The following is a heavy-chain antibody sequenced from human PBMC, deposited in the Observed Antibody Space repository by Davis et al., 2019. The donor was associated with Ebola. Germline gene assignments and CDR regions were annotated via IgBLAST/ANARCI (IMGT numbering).Heavy chain of an antibody. Sequence: GESLKISCAASGFTFSGSAMHWVRQASGKGLEWVGRIRSKANSYATAYAASVKGRFTISRDDSKNTAYLQMNSLRAEDTAVYYCARNRGGITIFGVVILYYFDYWGQGTLVTVSS. D-gene: IGHD3-3*01. CDR3: ARNRGGITIFGVVILYYFDY. V-gene: IGHV3-73*01. CDR1: GFTFSGSA. CDR2: IRSKANSYAT. J-gene: IGHJ4*02.